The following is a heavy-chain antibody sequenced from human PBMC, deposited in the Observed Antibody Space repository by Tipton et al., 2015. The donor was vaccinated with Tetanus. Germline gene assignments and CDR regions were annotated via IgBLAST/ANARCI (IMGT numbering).Heavy chain of an antibody. Sequence: SLRLSCAASGFTVSSNYLSWVRQAPGKGLVWVSRINSDGTSTSYADSVKGRFTISRDNSKNTLYLQMNSLRAEDTAVYYCARDRDGDYAAFDYWGQGTLVTVSS. CDR2: INSDGTST. D-gene: IGHD4-17*01. CDR3: ARDRDGDYAAFDY. CDR1: GFTVSSNY. V-gene: IGHV3-74*01. J-gene: IGHJ4*02.